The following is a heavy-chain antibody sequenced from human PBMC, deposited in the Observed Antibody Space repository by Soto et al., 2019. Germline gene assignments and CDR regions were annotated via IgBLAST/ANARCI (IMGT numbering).Heavy chain of an antibody. V-gene: IGHV1-3*01. J-gene: IGHJ5*02. CDR1: GYTFTRYT. D-gene: IGHD2-15*01. CDR3: ARGIATGQLDP. Sequence: GASVKVSCKASGYTFTRYTMNWVRQAPGQRLEWMGWINPDNGSTKSSQKFQDRVIITRDTSASTAYMDLSSLRSEDTAVYYCARGIATGQLDPWGQGTQVTVSS. CDR2: INPDNGST.